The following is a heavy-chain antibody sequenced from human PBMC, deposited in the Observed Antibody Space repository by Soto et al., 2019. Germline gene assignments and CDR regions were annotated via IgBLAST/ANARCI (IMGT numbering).Heavy chain of an antibody. CDR1: GFTFSSYW. CDR3: AREKQWGYYYYGMDV. D-gene: IGHD6-19*01. Sequence: GGSLRLSCAASGFTFSSYWMHWVRQAPGKGLVWVSRINSDGSSTSYADSVKGRFTISRDNAKNTLYLQMNSLRAEDTAVYYCAREKQWGYYYYGMDVWGQGTTVTV. V-gene: IGHV3-74*01. J-gene: IGHJ6*02. CDR2: INSDGSST.